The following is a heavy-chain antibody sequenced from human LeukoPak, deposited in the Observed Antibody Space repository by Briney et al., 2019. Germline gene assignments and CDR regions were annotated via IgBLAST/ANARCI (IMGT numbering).Heavy chain of an antibody. CDR2: ISSSSSYI. J-gene: IGHJ3*02. D-gene: IGHD2-2*02. CDR3: ASEEYRSSTSCYKAFDI. CDR1: GFTFSSYS. Sequence: GGSLRLSCAASGFTFSSYSMNWVRQAPGKGLEWVSSISSSSSYIYYADSVKGRFTISRDNAKNSLYLQMNSLRAEDTAVYYCASEEYRSSTSCYKAFDIWGQGTMVTVSS. V-gene: IGHV3-21*01.